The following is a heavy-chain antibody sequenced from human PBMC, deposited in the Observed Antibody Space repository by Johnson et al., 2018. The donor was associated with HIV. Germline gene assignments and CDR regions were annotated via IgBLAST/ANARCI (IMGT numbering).Heavy chain of an antibody. Sequence: VQLVESGGGLVQPGGSLRLSCVVSGFPFSSFWMHWVRQTPGKGLEWVANINQDGSEKYYVDSARGRFTISRDNAKNSLYLQMNSLRVEDTAVYYCARSGGYPNALDMWGQGTLVTVPA. V-gene: IGHV3-7*01. CDR2: INQDGSEK. CDR1: GFPFSSFW. CDR3: ARSGGYPNALDM. D-gene: IGHD6-13*01. J-gene: IGHJ3*02.